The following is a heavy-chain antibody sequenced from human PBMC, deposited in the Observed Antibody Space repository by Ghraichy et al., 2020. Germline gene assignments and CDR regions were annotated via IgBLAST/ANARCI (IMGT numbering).Heavy chain of an antibody. J-gene: IGHJ6*03. Sequence: GSLRLSCAASGFTFSSYAMSWVRQAPGKGLEWVSAISGSGGSTYYADSVKGRFTISRDNSKNTLYLQMNSLRAEDTAVYYCAKGGVERRHAFSDYYYYYMDVWGKGTTVTVSS. D-gene: IGHD1-1*01. CDR1: GFTFSSYA. CDR2: ISGSGGST. V-gene: IGHV3-23*01. CDR3: AKGGVERRHAFSDYYYYYMDV.